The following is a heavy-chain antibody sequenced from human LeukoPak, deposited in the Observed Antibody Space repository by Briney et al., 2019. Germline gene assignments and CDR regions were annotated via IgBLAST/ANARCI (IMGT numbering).Heavy chain of an antibody. D-gene: IGHD6-19*01. CDR2: ISGDGGST. CDR3: AKDRGWYDY. CDR1: GFTFDDYA. Sequence: PGGSLTLSCAASGFTFDDYAMHWVRQAPGKGLEWVSLISGDGGSTYYADSVKGRFTNSRDNSKNSLYLQMNSLRTEDTALYHCAKDRGWYDYWGQGTLVTVSS. J-gene: IGHJ4*02. V-gene: IGHV3-43*02.